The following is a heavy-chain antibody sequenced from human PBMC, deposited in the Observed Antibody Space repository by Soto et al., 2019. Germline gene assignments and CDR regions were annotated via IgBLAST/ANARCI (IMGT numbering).Heavy chain of an antibody. D-gene: IGHD6-13*01. CDR3: GRNGGYSYGGVDY. J-gene: IGHJ4*02. Sequence: EVQLVESGGGLIQPGGSLRLSCAASGFTVSSNYLTWVRQAPGKGLEWVSTIFSGGKTYYADSVKVRITVSRDNSKNTLFLHMNSLREEDTAVYYCGRNGGYSYGGVDYWGQGTLVTVSS. V-gene: IGHV3-53*01. CDR2: IFSGGKT. CDR1: GFTVSSNY.